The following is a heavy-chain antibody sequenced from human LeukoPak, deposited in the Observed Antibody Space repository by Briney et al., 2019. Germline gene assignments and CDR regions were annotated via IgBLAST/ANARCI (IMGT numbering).Heavy chain of an antibody. J-gene: IGHJ6*02. V-gene: IGHV1-69*04. Sequence: SVKVSCKASGGTFSSYAISWVRQAPGQGLEWMGRIIPILGIANYAQKFQGRVTITADKSTSAAYMELSSLRSEDTAVYYCASLGPSHYGMDVWGQGTTVTVSS. CDR2: IIPILGIA. CDR1: GGTFSSYA. CDR3: ASLGPSHYGMDV.